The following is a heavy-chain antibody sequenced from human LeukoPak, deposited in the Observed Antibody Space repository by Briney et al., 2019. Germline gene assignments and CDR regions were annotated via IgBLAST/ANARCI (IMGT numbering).Heavy chain of an antibody. CDR3: AKYVIGGIPPDC. Sequence: GGSLRLSCAASGFTFSDYYMSWIRQAPGKGLEWVSSISTSSNTYYTDSVKGRFTISRDDSKNTLFLQMNSLRAEDTAVYYCAKYVIGGIPPDCWGQGTLVTVSS. J-gene: IGHJ4*02. D-gene: IGHD2-15*01. CDR1: GFTFSDYY. CDR2: ISTSSNT. V-gene: IGHV3-69-1*01.